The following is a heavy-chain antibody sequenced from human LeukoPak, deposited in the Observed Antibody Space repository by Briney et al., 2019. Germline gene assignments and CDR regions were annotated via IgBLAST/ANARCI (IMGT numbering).Heavy chain of an antibody. Sequence: GGSLRLSCAASGFTFNSHWMSWVRQAPGKGLEWVAHINQDGSTKYYVDSVKGRFTISRDNAENSLYLQMNSLRAEDTAVYYCAKVTYHYGSGSYYHPVAVTEYWGQGTLVTVSS. CDR1: GFTFNSHW. V-gene: IGHV3-7*01. J-gene: IGHJ4*02. D-gene: IGHD3-10*01. CDR2: INQDGSTK. CDR3: AKVTYHYGSGSYYHPVAVTEY.